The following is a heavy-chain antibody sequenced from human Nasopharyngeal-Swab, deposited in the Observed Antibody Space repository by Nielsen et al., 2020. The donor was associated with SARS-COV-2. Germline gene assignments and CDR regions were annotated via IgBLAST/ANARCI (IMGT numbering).Heavy chain of an antibody. D-gene: IGHD4-17*01. J-gene: IGHJ6*02. CDR2: IYHSGST. Sequence: GSLRLSCAVSGGSISSSNWWSWVRQPPGKGLEWIGEIYHSGSTNYNPSLKSRVTISVDKSKNQFSLKLSSVTAADTAVYYCARGTTVTTFFDYYGMDVWGQGTTVTVSS. CDR1: GGSISSSNW. V-gene: IGHV4-4*02. CDR3: ARGTTVTTFFDYYGMDV.